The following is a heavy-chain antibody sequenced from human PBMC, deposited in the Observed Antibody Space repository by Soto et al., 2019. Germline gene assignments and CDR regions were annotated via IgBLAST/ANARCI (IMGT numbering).Heavy chain of an antibody. Sequence: PGGSLRLSCAASGFTFSNAWMSWVRQAPGKGLEWVGRIKSKTGGGTTDYAAPVKGRFTISRDDSKNTLYLQMNSLKTEDTAVYYCTRNGGSYPFVGYYYGMDVWGQGTTVTVSS. V-gene: IGHV3-15*01. J-gene: IGHJ6*02. CDR1: GFTFSNAW. CDR3: TRNGGSYPFVGYYYGMDV. D-gene: IGHD1-26*01. CDR2: IKSKTGGGTT.